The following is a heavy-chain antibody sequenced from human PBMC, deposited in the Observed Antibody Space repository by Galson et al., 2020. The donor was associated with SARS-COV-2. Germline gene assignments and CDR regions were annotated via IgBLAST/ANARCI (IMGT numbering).Heavy chain of an antibody. CDR1: GGSISGTDYY. V-gene: IGHV4-61*02. J-gene: IGHJ1*01. CDR2: IHSGGRT. CDR3: AAGPVAGSGE. Sequence: SETLSLTCAVSGGSISGTDYYWSWIRQPAGKGLEWIGPIHSGGRTNYNPSLKSRVSISVDTSKNQFSLKLTSVTAADTAVYFCAAGPVAGSGEWGQGTLVTVSS. D-gene: IGHD6-19*01.